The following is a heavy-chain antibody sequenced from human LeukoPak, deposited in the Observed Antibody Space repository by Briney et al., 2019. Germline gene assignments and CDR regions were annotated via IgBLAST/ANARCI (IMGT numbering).Heavy chain of an antibody. Sequence: SETLSLTCTVSGGSISSYYWRWVRQPAGEGPEWIGRIHYSGTTYYNPSFKSRVTISVDTSKNQFSLKLSSVTAAETAVYYCARERGYYDSSGLNWFDPWGQGTLVTVSS. CDR2: IHYSGTT. V-gene: IGHV4-4*07. CDR3: ARERGYYDSSGLNWFDP. CDR1: GGSISSYY. D-gene: IGHD3-22*01. J-gene: IGHJ5*02.